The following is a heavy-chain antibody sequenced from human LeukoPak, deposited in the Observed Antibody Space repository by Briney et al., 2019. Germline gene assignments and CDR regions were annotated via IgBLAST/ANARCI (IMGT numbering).Heavy chain of an antibody. D-gene: IGHD3-10*01. V-gene: IGHV1-24*01. CDR3: ATAYYYGSGSYLAPFDI. CDR2: FDPEDGET. Sequence: ASVKVSCKVSGYTLTELSMHWARQAPGKGLEWMGGFDPEDGETIYAQKFQGRVTMTEDTSTDTAYMELSSLRSEDTAVYYCATAYYYGSGSYLAPFDIWGQGTMVTVSS. CDR1: GYTLTELS. J-gene: IGHJ3*02.